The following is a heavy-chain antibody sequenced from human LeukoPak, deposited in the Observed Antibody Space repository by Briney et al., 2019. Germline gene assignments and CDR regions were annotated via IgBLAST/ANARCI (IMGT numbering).Heavy chain of an antibody. CDR1: VYTFTGYY. V-gene: IGHV1-2*02. J-gene: IGHJ3*02. CDR3: ARDGYDSSGYYPLGAFDI. D-gene: IGHD3-22*01. Sequence: GSVKVSCQASVYTFTGYYMHWVRQAPGQGVEWMGWINPNSGGTNYAQKFQGRVTMTRDTSISTAYMGLSRLRSDDTAVYYCARDGYDSSGYYPLGAFDIWGQGTMVTVSS. CDR2: INPNSGGT.